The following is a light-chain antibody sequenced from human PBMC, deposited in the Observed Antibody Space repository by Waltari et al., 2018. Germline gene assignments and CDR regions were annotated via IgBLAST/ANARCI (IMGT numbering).Light chain of an antibody. V-gene: IGKV1-5*03. J-gene: IGKJ1*01. Sequence: DIQMTQSPSTLAASVGDSVSITCRASQSIRNWFAWYQQKPGRAPKLLIYQSSKFENWVPLRVRCNGFGNKFNPTNSSLQTYDFATYYCQKYNNYFWTFGQGTKVEIK. CDR1: QSIRNW. CDR2: QSS. CDR3: QKYNNYFWT.